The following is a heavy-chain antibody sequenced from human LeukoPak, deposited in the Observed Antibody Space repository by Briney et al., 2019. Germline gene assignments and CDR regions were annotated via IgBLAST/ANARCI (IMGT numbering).Heavy chain of an antibody. Sequence: GGSLRLSCAASGFTFDDYAMHWVRQAPGKGLEWVSLISWDGGSTYYADSVKGRFTISRDNSKNSLYLQMNSLRAEDTALYYRAKPHDYGGTYFDYWGQGTLVTVSS. V-gene: IGHV3-43D*03. D-gene: IGHD4-23*01. CDR3: AKPHDYGGTYFDY. CDR2: ISWDGGST. CDR1: GFTFDDYA. J-gene: IGHJ4*02.